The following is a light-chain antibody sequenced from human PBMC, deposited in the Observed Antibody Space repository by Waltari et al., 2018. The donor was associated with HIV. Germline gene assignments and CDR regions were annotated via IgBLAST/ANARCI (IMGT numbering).Light chain of an antibody. CDR3: AAWDNSHSAPV. V-gene: IGLV1-47*01. CDR2: GKK. CDR1: SSNLGRNY. J-gene: IGLJ3*02. Sequence: QSVLTHPPSASGTPGQRVTIPCSGSSSNLGRNYLYWYQQLPGTAHKHINYGKKQRPSGVHDQLSELQSGTSAYLAISVLRYEDEADYYCAAWDNSHSAPVFGGGTKRTVL.